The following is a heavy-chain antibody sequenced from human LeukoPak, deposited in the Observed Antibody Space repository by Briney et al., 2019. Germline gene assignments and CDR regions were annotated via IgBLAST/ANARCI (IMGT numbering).Heavy chain of an antibody. V-gene: IGHV1-69*13. D-gene: IGHD3-22*01. CDR1: GYTFTSYD. CDR3: ARDGSPNYYDSSGYYLFDP. Sequence: SVKVSCKASGYTFTSYDINWVRQATGQGLEWMGGIIPIFGTANYAQKFQGRVTITADESTSTAYMELSSLRSEDTAVYYCARDGSPNYYDSSGYYLFDPWGQGTLVTVSS. CDR2: IIPIFGTA. J-gene: IGHJ5*02.